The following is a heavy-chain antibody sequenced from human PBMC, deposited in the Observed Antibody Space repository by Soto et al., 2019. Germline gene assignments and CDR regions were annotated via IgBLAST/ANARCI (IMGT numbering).Heavy chain of an antibody. CDR1: GGSISSGDYY. CDR2: IYDSGST. CDR3: ARGTVVVIAIGGCFDY. V-gene: IGHV4-30-4*01. J-gene: IGHJ4*02. Sequence: QVQLQESGPGLVKPSQTLSLTCTVSGGSISSGDYYWSWIRPPPGKGLEWIGYIYDSGSTYYNPSLKSRVTRTVDTSKNQFPQRLSSVTAADAAVYYGARGTVVVIAIGGCFDYWGQGTLVTVSS. D-gene: IGHD2-21*01.